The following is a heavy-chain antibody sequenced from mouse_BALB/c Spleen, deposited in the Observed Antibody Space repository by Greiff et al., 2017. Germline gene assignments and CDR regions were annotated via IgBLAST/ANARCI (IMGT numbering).Heavy chain of an antibody. CDR3: ARNDYYGSSLFDY. CDR1: GFSLTSYG. CDR2: IWAGGST. D-gene: IGHD1-1*01. Sequence: VNVVESGPGLVAPSQSLSITCTVSGFSLTSYGVHWVRQPPGKGLEWLGVIWAGGSTNYNSALMSRLSISKDNSKSQVFLKMNSLQTDDTAMYYCARNDYYGSSLFDYWGQGTTLTVSS. J-gene: IGHJ2*01. V-gene: IGHV2-9*02.